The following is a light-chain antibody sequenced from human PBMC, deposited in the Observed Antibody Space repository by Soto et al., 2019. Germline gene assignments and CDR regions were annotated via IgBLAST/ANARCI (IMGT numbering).Light chain of an antibody. V-gene: IGKV1-13*02. Sequence: AIPLSQSPSSLSASVGDRVTITCRASQGISSALAWYQQKPGKAPKLLIYDASSLESGVPSRFSGSGSGTDFTLTISSLQPEDFATYYCQQFNSYSEAFGQGTKVDIK. CDR3: QQFNSYSEA. CDR1: QGISSA. CDR2: DAS. J-gene: IGKJ1*01.